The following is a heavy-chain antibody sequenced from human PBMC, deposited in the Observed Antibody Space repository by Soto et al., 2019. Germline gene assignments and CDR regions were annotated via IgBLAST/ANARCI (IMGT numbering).Heavy chain of an antibody. D-gene: IGHD2-2*01. CDR1: GAPITWGDYS. Sequence: PSETLSLTCATSGAPITWGDYSWNWIRQPPGKGLEWIGYIFHGGSTYYNPSLRSRVTISVDRSRTQFSLKMSSVTAADTAVYYCARGRVVVPAAVMFNCLDPWGQGALVTVSS. J-gene: IGHJ5*02. V-gene: IGHV4-30-2*01. CDR2: IFHGGST. CDR3: ARGRVVVPAAVMFNCLDP.